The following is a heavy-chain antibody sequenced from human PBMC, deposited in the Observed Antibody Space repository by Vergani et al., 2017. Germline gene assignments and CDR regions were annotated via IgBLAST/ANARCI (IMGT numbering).Heavy chain of an antibody. CDR1: GFTFSSYA. Sequence: VQLVESGGGVVQPGRSLRLSCAASGFTFSSYAMSWVRQAPGKGLEWVSAISGSGGSTYYADSVKGRFTISRDNSKNTLYLQMNSLRAEDTAVYYCAKVRYSSGWYVAPFDYWGQGTLVTVSS. D-gene: IGHD6-19*01. J-gene: IGHJ4*02. CDR2: ISGSGGST. CDR3: AKVRYSSGWYVAPFDY. V-gene: IGHV3-23*04.